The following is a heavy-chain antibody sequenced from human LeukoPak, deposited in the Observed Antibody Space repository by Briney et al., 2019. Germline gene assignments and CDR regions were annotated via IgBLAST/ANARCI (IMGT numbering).Heavy chain of an antibody. CDR3: AKALALRRDFYSFDI. V-gene: IGHV5-51*01. CDR1: GFTFTAYW. CDR2: IYPGDSDT. Sequence: PGGSLQISCRASGFTFTAYWIVWVRQLPGKGLEGMGIIYPGDSDTTNSPSFQGQVTISADHSITTAYLHWSRLQASDTAMYYCAKALALRRDFYSFDIWGRGTMVSVSS. J-gene: IGHJ3*02. D-gene: IGHD3/OR15-3a*01.